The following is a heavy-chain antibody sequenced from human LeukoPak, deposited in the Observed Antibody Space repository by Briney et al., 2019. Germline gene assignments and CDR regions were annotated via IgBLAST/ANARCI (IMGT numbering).Heavy chain of an antibody. CDR2: ISTSGST. CDR3: ARGLPSYGDYVDYYFYMDV. V-gene: IGHV4-4*07. Sequence: SETLSLTCTVSGDSISGFYWSWIRQPAGKGLQWIGRISTSGSTNYSPSLKSRVTMSVDRSTNEFSLTVRSVTAADTALYYCARGLPSYGDYVDYYFYMDVWGKGTTVTVSS. D-gene: IGHD4-17*01. CDR1: GDSISGFY. J-gene: IGHJ6*03.